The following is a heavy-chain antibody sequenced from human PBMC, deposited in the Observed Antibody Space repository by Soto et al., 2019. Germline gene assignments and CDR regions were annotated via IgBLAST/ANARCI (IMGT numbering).Heavy chain of an antibody. CDR3: AKDISRWVAVAIDS. CDR2: ISWNSGSI. CDR1: GFTFDDYA. Sequence: EVQLVESGGGLVQPGRSLRLSCAASGFTFDDYAMHWVRQAPGKGLEWVSGISWNSGSIGYADSVKGRFTISRDNAKNSMYLQMNSLRPEDTALYDCAKDISRWVAVAIDSWGLGSLVTVSS. D-gene: IGHD6-19*01. J-gene: IGHJ4*02. V-gene: IGHV3-9*01.